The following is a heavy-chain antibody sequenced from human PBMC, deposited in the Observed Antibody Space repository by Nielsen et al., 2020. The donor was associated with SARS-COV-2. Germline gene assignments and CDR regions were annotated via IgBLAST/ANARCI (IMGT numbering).Heavy chain of an antibody. Sequence: GSLKISCAASGFRFTSYTMNWVRQAPGKGLEWVASITMSGAYMYYADSVRGRVTVSRDNAENSLYLQMNSLRDEDTAVYYCARDQDGGAATSNWYFDLWGRGTLVIVSS. V-gene: IGHV3-21*06. CDR2: ITMSGAYM. D-gene: IGHD6-25*01. J-gene: IGHJ2*01. CDR1: GFRFTSYT. CDR3: ARDQDGGAATSNWYFDL.